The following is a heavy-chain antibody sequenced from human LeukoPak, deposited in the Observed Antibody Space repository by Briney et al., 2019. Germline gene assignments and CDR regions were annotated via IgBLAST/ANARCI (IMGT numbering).Heavy chain of an antibody. J-gene: IGHJ4*02. CDR1: GGSIGSYY. CDR3: ARGAGGDYPFDY. CDR2: IYYSGST. V-gene: IGHV4-59*01. D-gene: IGHD4-17*01. Sequence: SETLSLTCTVSGGSIGSYYWSWIRQPPGKRLEWIGYIYYSGSTNFNPSLKSRVTISVDTSKNQFSLKLNSVTAADTAVYYCARGAGGDYPFDYWGQGTLVTV.